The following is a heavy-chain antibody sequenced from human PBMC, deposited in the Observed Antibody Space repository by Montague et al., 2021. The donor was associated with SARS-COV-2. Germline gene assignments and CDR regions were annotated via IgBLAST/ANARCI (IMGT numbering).Heavy chain of an antibody. CDR2: TYLRSKWYL. CDR1: GDSVFPNSAA. CDR3: ARAPYSSGFYGMDV. J-gene: IGHJ6*02. V-gene: IGHV6-1*01. D-gene: IGHD3-22*01. Sequence: CAISGDSVFPNSAAWSWFRQSPSRGLEWLGWTYLRSKWYLGYAVAVKGRITINADTSRNQFSLQLNSVTPEDTAVYYCARAPYSSGFYGMDVWGQGTTVTVSS.